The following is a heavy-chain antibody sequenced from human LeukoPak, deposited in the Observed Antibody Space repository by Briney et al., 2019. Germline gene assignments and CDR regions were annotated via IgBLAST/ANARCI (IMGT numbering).Heavy chain of an antibody. CDR1: GFTFDDYG. J-gene: IGHJ6*03. CDR2: ISGSSHPI. CDR3: ARIGYYDSSGYYHYYYYMDV. D-gene: IGHD3-22*01. Sequence: RPGGSLRLSCAPSGFTFDDYGTNCVRHARGKWREWVSYISGSSHPIYYRDSVKGRFTISRDNAKNSLSLQMNSLRVEETAVYYCARIGYYDSSGYYHYYYYMDVWGKGTTVTVSS. V-gene: IGHV3-48*01.